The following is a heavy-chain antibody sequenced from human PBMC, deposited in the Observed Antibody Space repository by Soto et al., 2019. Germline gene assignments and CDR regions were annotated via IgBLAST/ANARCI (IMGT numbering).Heavy chain of an antibody. J-gene: IGHJ4*02. CDR3: ARSPKDDYVCGSYRESYYFDY. Sequence: QVQLVQSGAEVKKPGSSVKVSCKASGGTVSSYAISWVRQAPGQGLEWMGGIIPIFGTANYAQKFQGRVTITADESTSTAYMELSSLRSEDTAVYYCARSPKDDYVCGSYRESYYFDYWGQGTLVTVSS. V-gene: IGHV1-69*12. D-gene: IGHD3-16*02. CDR2: IIPIFGTA. CDR1: GGTVSSYA.